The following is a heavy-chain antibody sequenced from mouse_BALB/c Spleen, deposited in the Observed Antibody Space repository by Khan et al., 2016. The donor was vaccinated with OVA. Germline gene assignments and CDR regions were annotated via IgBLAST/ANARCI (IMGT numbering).Heavy chain of an antibody. CDR1: GYSFRSYW. CDR3: ARPYYADY. J-gene: IGHJ2*01. CDR2: ILPGTGGT. D-gene: IGHD2-10*01. Sequence: QVQLKQSGAELMKPGASVKISCKATGYSFRSYWMEWVKQRPGHGLEWIGEILPGTGGTNYNEKFKGKATFTADTSSNTAYMQLSSLTSEDSVVYYCARPYYADYWGQGTTLSVSS. V-gene: IGHV1-9*01.